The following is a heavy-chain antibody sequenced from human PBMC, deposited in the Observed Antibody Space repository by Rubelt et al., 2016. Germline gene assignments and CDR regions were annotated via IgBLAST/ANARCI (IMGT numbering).Heavy chain of an antibody. D-gene: IGHD1-14*01. CDR2: ISSSSGLI. CDR3: ARGVHRNEGRDV. Sequence: EVQVVESGGGLVQPGGSLRLSCVASGFTFSSYWMSWVRQAPGKGLEWVSYISSSSGLIYYADSVKGRFTISRDNAKNTLYLQSTSLRAEYTAVYYGARGVHRNEGRDVWGQGTTVTVAS. V-gene: IGHV3-48*04. J-gene: IGHJ6*02. CDR1: GFTFSSYW.